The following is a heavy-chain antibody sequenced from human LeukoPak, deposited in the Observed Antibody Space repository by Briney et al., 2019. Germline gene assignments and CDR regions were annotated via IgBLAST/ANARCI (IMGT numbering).Heavy chain of an antibody. Sequence: GASVKVSCKASGYTLTTCAIHWVRQAPGQGLEWMGWINTYTGNPTYAQGFTGRFVFSLDTSVSTAYLQISTLKAEDTAVYYCASIGAQSFDYWGQGSLVTVSS. CDR1: GYTLTTCA. V-gene: IGHV7-4-1*02. CDR3: ASIGAQSFDY. D-gene: IGHD3-10*01. J-gene: IGHJ4*02. CDR2: INTYTGNP.